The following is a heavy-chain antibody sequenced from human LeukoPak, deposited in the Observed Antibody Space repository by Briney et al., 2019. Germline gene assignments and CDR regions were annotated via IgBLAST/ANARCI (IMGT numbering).Heavy chain of an antibody. CDR3: VRDPCGGGSCVDY. J-gene: IGHJ4*02. CDR1: VFTFSRFE. V-gene: IGHV3-48*03. D-gene: IGHD2-15*01. Sequence: GGSLRLSCAASVFTFSRFEMIWVRQAPGKGLDWVSYISSSGSTTKHADSVKGRFTISRDNAKNSLYLQMNSLRAEDTAVYYCVRDPCGGGSCVDYWGQGALVTVSS. CDR2: ISSSGSTT.